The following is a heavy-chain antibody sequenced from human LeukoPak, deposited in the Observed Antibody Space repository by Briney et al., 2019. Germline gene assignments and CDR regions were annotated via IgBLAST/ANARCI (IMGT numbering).Heavy chain of an antibody. CDR3: ARQLYSSATV. D-gene: IGHD6-25*01. CDR2: IYHSWNT. Sequence: SETLSLTCTVSGGSISSYYWSWIRQPAGKGLEWVGNIYHSWNTFYNPSLKSRVTISADTSKNQFSLKLTFVTVADTAVYYCARQLYSSATVWGQGTTVIVSS. J-gene: IGHJ6*02. V-gene: IGHV4-59*08. CDR1: GGSISSYY.